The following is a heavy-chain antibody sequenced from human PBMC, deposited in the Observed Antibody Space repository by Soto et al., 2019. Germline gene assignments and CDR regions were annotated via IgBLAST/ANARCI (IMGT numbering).Heavy chain of an antibody. CDR1: GYSFTSYG. CDR2: ISAYNGNT. Sequence: ASGKVSCKASGYSFTSYGISWVRQAPGQGLEWMGWISAYNGNTNYAQKVQGRVTMTTDTSTSTAYMELSSLRSEDTAVYYCASEPRYYDILTGYYRFDYWGQGTLVTVSS. D-gene: IGHD3-9*01. J-gene: IGHJ4*02. V-gene: IGHV1-18*01. CDR3: ASEPRYYDILTGYYRFDY.